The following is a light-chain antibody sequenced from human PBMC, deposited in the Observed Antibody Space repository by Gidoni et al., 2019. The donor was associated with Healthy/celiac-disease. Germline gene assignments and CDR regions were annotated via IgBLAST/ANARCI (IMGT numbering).Light chain of an antibody. CDR2: DAS. V-gene: IGKV1-5*01. Sequence: DIQMTQSPSTLSASVGDRVPVTCRASQRIRSWLALYQQKPGKAPKLLIYDASSLESGVPSRFSGSGSGTDFTLTISSLQSDYFATYYCQQYNSYSPAFXXXTKVEIK. CDR3: QQYNSYSPA. J-gene: IGKJ1*01. CDR1: QRIRSW.